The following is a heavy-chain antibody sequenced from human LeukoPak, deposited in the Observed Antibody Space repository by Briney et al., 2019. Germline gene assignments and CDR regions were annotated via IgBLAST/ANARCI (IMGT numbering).Heavy chain of an antibody. V-gene: IGHV3-53*01. CDR2: IYSGGST. J-gene: IGHJ4*02. CDR3: AREGLGYRELDY. D-gene: IGHD5-24*01. CDR1: GFTFSSNY. Sequence: GGSLRLSCAASGFTFSSNYMSWVRQAPGKGLEWVSVIYSGGSTYYADSVKGRFTISRDNSKNTLYLQMNSLRAEDTAVYYCAREGLGYRELDYWGQGTLVTVSS.